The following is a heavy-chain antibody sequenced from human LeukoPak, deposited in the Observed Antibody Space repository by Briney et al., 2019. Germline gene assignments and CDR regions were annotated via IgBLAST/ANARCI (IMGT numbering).Heavy chain of an antibody. CDR1: GYTFTGYY. V-gene: IGHV1-2*06. CDR2: INPNSGGT. CDR3: AEDSYGDYGGY. D-gene: IGHD4-17*01. J-gene: IGHJ4*02. Sequence: ASVKVSCKASGYTFTGYYMHWVRQAPGQGREWMGRINPNSGGTNYAQKFQGRVTMTRDTSISTAYMDLSRLRSDDTAVYYCAEDSYGDYGGYWGQGTLVTVSS.